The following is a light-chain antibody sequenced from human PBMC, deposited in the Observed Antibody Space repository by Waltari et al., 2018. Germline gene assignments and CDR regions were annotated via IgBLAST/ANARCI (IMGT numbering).Light chain of an antibody. J-gene: IGLJ2*01. CDR3: AAWDDSLTLVV. CDR1: SSTIGRNS. V-gene: IGLV1-44*01. Sequence: QSVLTQPPSASGTTGQRVTIARSGTSSTIGRNSENWYQQLPGMAPKLLIYSSSQRPSVVPDRFSASKSGTSATLAISGPQSEDEADYYCAAWDDSLTLVVFGGGTKLTVL. CDR2: SSS.